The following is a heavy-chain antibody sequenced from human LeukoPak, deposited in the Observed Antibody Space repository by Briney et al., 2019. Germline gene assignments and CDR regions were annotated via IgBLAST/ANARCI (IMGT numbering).Heavy chain of an antibody. D-gene: IGHD2-2*01. J-gene: IGHJ5*02. CDR2: IYCSGST. CDR1: GGSISSSSYY. Sequence: SETLSLTCTVSGGSISSSSYYWGWIRQPPGKGLEWIGSIYCSGSTYYNPSLKSRVTISVDTSKKQFSLNMRSVTAADTAVYYCARRRVIPAANWFDPWGQGTLVTVSS. CDR3: ARRRVIPAANWFDP. V-gene: IGHV4-39*01.